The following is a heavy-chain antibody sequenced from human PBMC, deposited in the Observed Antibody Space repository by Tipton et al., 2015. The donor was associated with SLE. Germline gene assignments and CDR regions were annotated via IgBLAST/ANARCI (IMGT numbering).Heavy chain of an antibody. J-gene: IGHJ6*02. CDR2: ISWDGGST. CDR1: GFTFDDYA. Sequence: SLRLSCAASGFTFDDYAMHWVRQAPGKGLEWVSLISWDGGSTYYADSVKGRFTISRDNSKNSLYLQMNSLRAEDTALYYCAKSGTGGYYYGMDVWGQGTTVTVSS. CDR3: AKSGTGGYYYGMDV. D-gene: IGHD2-8*02. V-gene: IGHV3-43D*04.